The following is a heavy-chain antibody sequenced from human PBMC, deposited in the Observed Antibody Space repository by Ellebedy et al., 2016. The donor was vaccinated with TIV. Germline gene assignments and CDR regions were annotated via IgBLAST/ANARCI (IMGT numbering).Heavy chain of an antibody. J-gene: IGHJ6*03. CDR2: VKNDDGST. CDR1: GYTFSNYY. Sequence: AASVKVSCKASGYTFSNYYMHWVRLAPRQGLEWMGIVKNDDGSTTYAQKFQGRVTMTRDTSTDTVYMELSRLRSDDTAVYFCARGYYDISTGIPHFYYFHMDVWGKGTTVTVSS. D-gene: IGHD3-9*01. CDR3: ARGYYDISTGIPHFYYFHMDV. V-gene: IGHV1-46*01.